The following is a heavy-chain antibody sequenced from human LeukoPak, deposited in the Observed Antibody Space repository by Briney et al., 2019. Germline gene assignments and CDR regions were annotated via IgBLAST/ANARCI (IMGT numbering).Heavy chain of an antibody. D-gene: IGHD1-7*01. CDR1: GFTFSSYA. J-gene: IGHJ4*02. V-gene: IGHV3-23*01. CDR3: ARESLELRYFDY. CDR2: ISAGGDTT. Sequence: PGGSLRLSCAASGFTFSSYAMSWVRQAPGKGLEWVSAISAGGDTTYYAESVKGRFTISRDNSKNTLYLQMNSLRAEDTAVYYCARESLELRYFDYWGQGTLVTVSS.